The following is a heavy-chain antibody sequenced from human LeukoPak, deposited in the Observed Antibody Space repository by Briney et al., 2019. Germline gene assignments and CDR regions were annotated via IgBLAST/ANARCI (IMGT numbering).Heavy chain of an antibody. CDR2: IYYTGST. Sequence: SETLSLTCTVSGASISSYYWSWIRRPPGKGLEWIGYIYYTGSTNYNPSLKSRVTMSIDTSKNQFSLKLTSVTAADTAVYYCALDSSGWSDDSFDIWGQGTTVTVSS. D-gene: IGHD6-19*01. J-gene: IGHJ3*02. CDR3: ALDSSGWSDDSFDI. V-gene: IGHV4-59*01. CDR1: GASISSYY.